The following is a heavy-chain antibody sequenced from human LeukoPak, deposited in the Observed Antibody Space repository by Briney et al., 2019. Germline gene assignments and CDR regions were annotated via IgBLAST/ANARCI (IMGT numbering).Heavy chain of an antibody. V-gene: IGHV3-23*01. CDR2: IRGSGGST. D-gene: IGHD6-19*01. CDR1: GFTFSSYA. J-gene: IGHJ4*02. CDR3: ARGHHIAVAGTAFDY. Sequence: GGSLRLSCAASGFTFSSYAMSWVRQPPGKGLEWVSAIRGSGGSTYYADSVNGRFTISRDNSKTTLYLQMNSLRAEDTAVYYCARGHHIAVAGTAFDYWGQGTLVTVSS.